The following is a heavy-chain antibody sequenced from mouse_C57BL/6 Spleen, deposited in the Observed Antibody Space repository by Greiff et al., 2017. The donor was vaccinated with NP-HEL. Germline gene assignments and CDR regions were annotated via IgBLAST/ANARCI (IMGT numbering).Heavy chain of an antibody. D-gene: IGHD1-1*02. CDR2: IYPGDGDT. Sequence: QVQLKESGPELVKPGASVKISCKASGYAFSSSWMNWVKQRPGKGLEWIGRIYPGDGDTNYNGKFKGKATLTADKSSSTAYMQLSSLTSEDSAVYFCARRGGPYYFDYWGQGTTLTVSS. V-gene: IGHV1-82*01. CDR3: ARRGGPYYFDY. J-gene: IGHJ2*01. CDR1: GYAFSSSW.